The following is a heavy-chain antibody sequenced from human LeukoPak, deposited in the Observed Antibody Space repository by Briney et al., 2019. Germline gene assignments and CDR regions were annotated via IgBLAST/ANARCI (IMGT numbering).Heavy chain of an antibody. V-gene: IGHV3-7*01. Sequence: GGSLRLSCTASGFTFSTYWMTWVRQAPGKGLEWVANIKQDGSEKYNVDSVKGRFTISRDNTKNSVYLQMNSLRAEDTAVYYCAINHDYWGQGTLVTVSS. CDR1: GFTFSTYW. J-gene: IGHJ4*02. CDR2: IKQDGSEK. CDR3: AINHDY.